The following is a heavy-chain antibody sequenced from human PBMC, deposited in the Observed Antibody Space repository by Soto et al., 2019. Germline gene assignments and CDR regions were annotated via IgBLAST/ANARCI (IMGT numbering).Heavy chain of an antibody. CDR3: ARHCCFISSYCYSYYMYV. CDR1: GFSDRTYG. CDR2: RSYHGSNK. Sequence: GGSVRRSCVDSGFSDRTYGMYCVRWAPRKGLWWLAVRSYHGSNKCYAESANGRFTISRDNSKNTLYLQMNNLKTHDTAVYYCARHCCFISSYCYSYYMYV. J-gene: IGHJ6*03. D-gene: IGHD2-15*01. V-gene: IGHV3-30*03.